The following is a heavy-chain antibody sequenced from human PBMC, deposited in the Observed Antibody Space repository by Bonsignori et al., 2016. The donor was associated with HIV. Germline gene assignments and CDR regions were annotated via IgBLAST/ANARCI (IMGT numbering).Heavy chain of an antibody. Sequence: QVQLVESGGGVVQPGRSPRLSCAVSGFTFSNYGMHWVRQAPGKGLEWVAFISYDGSNKYYADSVKGRFTISRDNSKNTLYLQMNSLRAEDTAVYYCAKDRSAVVVDAFD. CDR3: AKDRSAVVVDAFD. V-gene: IGHV3-30*18. CDR1: GFTFSNYG. J-gene: IGHJ3*01. D-gene: IGHD2-15*01. CDR2: ISYDGSNK.